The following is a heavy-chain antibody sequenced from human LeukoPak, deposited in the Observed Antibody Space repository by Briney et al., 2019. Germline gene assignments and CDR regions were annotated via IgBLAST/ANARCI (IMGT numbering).Heavy chain of an antibody. J-gene: IGHJ4*02. Sequence: GASVKVSCKASGGTFSSYAISWVRQAPGQGLEWMGRIIPILGIANYAQKFQGRVTITADKSTSTAYMELSSLRSEDTAVYYCATEEYEDYVRGFDYWGQGTLVTVSS. CDR1: GGTFSSYA. D-gene: IGHD4-17*01. V-gene: IGHV1-69*04. CDR2: IIPILGIA. CDR3: ATEEYEDYVRGFDY.